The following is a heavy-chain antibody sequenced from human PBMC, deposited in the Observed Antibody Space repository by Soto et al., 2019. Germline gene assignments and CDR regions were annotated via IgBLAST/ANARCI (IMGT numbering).Heavy chain of an antibody. CDR1: GFTFSSYG. V-gene: IGHV3-33*03. CDR2: IWSDGSNE. Sequence: QVQLVESGGGVVQPGGSLRLSCAASGFTFSSYGMHWVRQAPGKGLEWVAIIWSDGSNEYYADSVKGRFTISRDNSKKPRSLKMTSRRAEDTFVFFCAPMESSPVDEFDFWGKGTLVTVSS. CDR3: APMESSPVDEFDF. D-gene: IGHD3-3*01. J-gene: IGHJ3*01.